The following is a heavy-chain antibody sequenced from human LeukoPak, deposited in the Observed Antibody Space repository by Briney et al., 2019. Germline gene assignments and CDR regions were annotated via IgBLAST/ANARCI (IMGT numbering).Heavy chain of an antibody. V-gene: IGHV3-23*01. CDR3: AKDYYVSASGNFDAFDM. CDR2: IRISATST. D-gene: IGHD3-10*02. Sequence: QPGGSLRLSCVASGFTFTTYAMNRVRQAPGKGLEWVSTIRISATSTYYADSVKGRFTISRDNSKNILYLQMNSLRAEDTAVYYCAKDYYVSASGNFDAFDMWGQGTMVTVSS. CDR1: GFTFTTYA. J-gene: IGHJ3*02.